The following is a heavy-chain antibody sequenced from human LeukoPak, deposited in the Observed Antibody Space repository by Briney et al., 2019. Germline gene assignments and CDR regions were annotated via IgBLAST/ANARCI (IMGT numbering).Heavy chain of an antibody. V-gene: IGHV1-69*04. J-gene: IGHJ5*02. CDR3: AQQLIGKWFDP. CDR2: IIPILGIA. CDR1: GGTFSSYA. D-gene: IGHD6-13*01. Sequence: ASVKVSCKASGGTFSSYAISWVRQAPGQGLEWMGRIIPILGIANYAQKLQGRVTITADKSTSTAYVELSSLRSEDTAVYYCAQQLIGKWFDPWGQGTLVTVSS.